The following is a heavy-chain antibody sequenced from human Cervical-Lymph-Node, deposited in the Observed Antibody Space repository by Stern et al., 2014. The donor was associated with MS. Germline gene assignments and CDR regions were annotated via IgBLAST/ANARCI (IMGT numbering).Heavy chain of an antibody. V-gene: IGHV1-46*01. J-gene: IGHJ5*02. CDR3: ARGFVSTANWFDH. Sequence: QVQLGQSGAEVKKPGASVTVSCKASGYTFTSHYIHWVRQAPGQGLEWMGIFNLISDSTSSAPLFQVRLTMTWDTSTSTVNMHLSSLTSEDTAVYYCARGFVSTANWFDHWGQGTLVTVSS. CDR1: GYTFTSHY. CDR2: FNLISDST. D-gene: IGHD3-10*01.